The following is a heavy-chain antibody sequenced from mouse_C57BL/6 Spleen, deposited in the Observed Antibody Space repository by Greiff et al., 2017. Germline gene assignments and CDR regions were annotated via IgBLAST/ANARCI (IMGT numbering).Heavy chain of an antibody. CDR3: GRGPLSYYFDY. Sequence: EVQVVESGGGLVKPGGSLKLSCAASGFTFSDSGMHWVRQAPEKGLEWVAYISSGSSTIYYADTVKGRFTISRDNAKNTLFLHMTRLRSEDTAMDYCGRGPLSYYFDYWGQGTTLTVSS. V-gene: IGHV5-17*01. CDR2: ISSGSSTI. J-gene: IGHJ2*01. CDR1: GFTFSDSG.